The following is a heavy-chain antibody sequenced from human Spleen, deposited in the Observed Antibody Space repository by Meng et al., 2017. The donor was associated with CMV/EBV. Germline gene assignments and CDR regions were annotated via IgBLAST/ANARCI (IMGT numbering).Heavy chain of an antibody. CDR2: IIPMLGVV. Sequence: SVKVSCKAAGDTFSNYGLSWVRQAPGQGLEWMGGIIPMLGVVNYAQNFQGRVMITADKSTRIAYMELSSLRSEDTAVYYCARGSTGYCGGDCYYYHGMDVWGQGTTVTVSS. V-gene: IGHV1-69*10. CDR3: ARGSTGYCGGDCYYYHGMDV. D-gene: IGHD2-21*01. J-gene: IGHJ6*02. CDR1: GDTFSNYG.